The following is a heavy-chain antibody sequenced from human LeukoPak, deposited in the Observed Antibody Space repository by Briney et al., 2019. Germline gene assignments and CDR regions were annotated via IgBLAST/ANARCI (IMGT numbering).Heavy chain of an antibody. V-gene: IGHV1-69*13. D-gene: IGHD2-2*01. CDR2: IIPIFGTA. CDR1: GYTFTSYG. Sequence: SVKVSCKASGYTFTSYGISWVRQAPGQGLEWMGGIIPIFGTANYAQKFQGRVTITADESTSTAYMELSSLRSEDTAVYYCARSVVPAAHYYYYYGMDVWGQGTTVTVSS. J-gene: IGHJ6*02. CDR3: ARSVVPAAHYYYYYGMDV.